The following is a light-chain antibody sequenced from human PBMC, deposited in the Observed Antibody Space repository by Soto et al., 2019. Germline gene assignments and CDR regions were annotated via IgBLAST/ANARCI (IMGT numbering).Light chain of an antibody. Sequence: EIVLTQSPGTLSLSPGESATLSCRASQGIGRYLAWFQQKPGQPPRLLIYDASTRSTGIPGRFSVSGSGTDFTLTISSLEPEDFAVYYCHQRSTWPLTFGPGTKVEI. CDR1: QGIGRY. V-gene: IGKV3-11*01. CDR2: DAS. J-gene: IGKJ3*01. CDR3: HQRSTWPLT.